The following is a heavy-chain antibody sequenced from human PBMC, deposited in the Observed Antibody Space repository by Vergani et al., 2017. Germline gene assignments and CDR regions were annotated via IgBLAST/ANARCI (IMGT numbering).Heavy chain of an antibody. D-gene: IGHD1-26*01. V-gene: IGHV4-61*02. CDR3: ARGTFLHAFDN. CDR1: GDSISSGNYY. CDR2: IYSSGST. Sequence: QVQLQESGPGLLKPSQTLSLTCSVAGDSISSGNYYWNWIRQPAGKGLEWMGRIYSSGSTSYNPSIKSRITMSLDTSKNQFSLSLSSVTAADTAVYYCARGTFLHAFDNWGQGKVVTVS. J-gene: IGHJ3*02.